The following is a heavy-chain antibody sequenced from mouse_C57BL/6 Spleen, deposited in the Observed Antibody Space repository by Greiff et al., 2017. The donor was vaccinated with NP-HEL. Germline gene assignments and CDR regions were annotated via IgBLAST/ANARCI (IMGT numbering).Heavy chain of an antibody. V-gene: IGHV1-55*01. CDR2: IYPGSGST. Sequence: VQLQQPGAELVKPGASVKMSCKASGYTFTSYWITWVKQRPGQGLEWIGDIYPGSGSTNYNEKFKSKATLTVDTSSSTAYMQLSSLTSEDSAVYYCARCYGYHWYCDVWGTGTTVTVSS. CDR1: GYTFTSYW. D-gene: IGHD2-2*01. J-gene: IGHJ1*03. CDR3: ARCYGYHWYCDV.